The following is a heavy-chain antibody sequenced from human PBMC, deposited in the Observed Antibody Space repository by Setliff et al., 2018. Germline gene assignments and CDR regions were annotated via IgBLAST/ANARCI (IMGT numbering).Heavy chain of an antibody. J-gene: IGHJ4*02. V-gene: IGHV3-48*03. CDR1: GFIFSAYE. CDR2: ISTSGYIT. D-gene: IGHD2-8*01. CDR3: ARASYCSDGICYTFSH. Sequence: GGSLRLSCAASGFIFSAYEMNWVRQAPGKGLEWIAYISTSGYITTYADSVKGRFTISRDNAKNSLHLQMTSLSTEDTALYSCARASYCSDGICYTFSHWGQGTPGTVSS.